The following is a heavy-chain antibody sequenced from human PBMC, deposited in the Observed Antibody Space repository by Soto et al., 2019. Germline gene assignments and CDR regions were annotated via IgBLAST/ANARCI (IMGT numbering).Heavy chain of an antibody. J-gene: IGHJ6*02. CDR2: ISAYNGNT. Sequence: QVQLVQSGAEVKKPGASVKVSCKASGYTFTSYGISWVRQAPGQGLEWMGWISAYNGNTNYAQKLQGRVTMTTDTSTSTAYMELRSLRSDDTAVHYCARDALGSWYGYYYYYYGMDVWGQGTTVTVSS. V-gene: IGHV1-18*01. D-gene: IGHD6-13*01. CDR3: ARDALGSWYGYYYYYYGMDV. CDR1: GYTFTSYG.